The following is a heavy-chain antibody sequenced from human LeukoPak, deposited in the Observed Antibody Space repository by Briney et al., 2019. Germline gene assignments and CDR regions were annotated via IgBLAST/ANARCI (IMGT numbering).Heavy chain of an antibody. CDR3: AREKYSSGHFDY. D-gene: IGHD6-19*01. V-gene: IGHV3-48*03. Sequence: GGSLRLSCAASGFTFSSYEMNWVRQAPGKGLEWVSYISSSGSTIYYADSVKGRFTISRDNAKNSLYLQMNSLRAEDTAVYYCAREKYSSGHFDYWGQGTLVTVSS. CDR1: GFTFSSYE. CDR2: ISSSGSTI. J-gene: IGHJ4*02.